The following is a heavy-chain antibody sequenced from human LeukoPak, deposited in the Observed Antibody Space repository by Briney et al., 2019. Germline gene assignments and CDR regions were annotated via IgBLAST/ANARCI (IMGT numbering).Heavy chain of an antibody. J-gene: IGHJ5*02. V-gene: IGHV1-69*04. CDR1: VGTFSSYA. CDR3: ARDPRVRGVRFDP. D-gene: IGHD3-10*01. Sequence: GSSVKVSCKASVGTFSSYAISWVRQAPGQGLEWMGRIIPILGIANYAQTFQGRVTITADKSTSTAYIELSSLRSEDTAVYYCARDPRVRGVRFDPWGQGTLVTVSS. CDR2: IIPILGIA.